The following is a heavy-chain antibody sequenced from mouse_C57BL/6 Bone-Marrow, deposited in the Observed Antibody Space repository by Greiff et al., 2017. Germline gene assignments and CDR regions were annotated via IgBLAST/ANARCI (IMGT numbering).Heavy chain of an antibody. CDR3: ARQMRLRPSWCCDV. V-gene: IGHV5-9*01. Sequence: DVKLVESGGGLVKPGGSLKLSCAASGFTFSSYTMSWVRQTPEKRLEWVATISGGGGNTYYPDSVKGRFTISRDNAKNTLYLQMSSLRSEDTALYYCARQMRLRPSWCCDVWGTGTTVTVSS. CDR1: GFTFSSYT. CDR2: ISGGGGNT. D-gene: IGHD2-4*01. J-gene: IGHJ1*03.